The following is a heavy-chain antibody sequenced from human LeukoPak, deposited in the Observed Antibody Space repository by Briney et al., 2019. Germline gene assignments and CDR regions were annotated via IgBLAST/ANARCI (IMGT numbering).Heavy chain of an antibody. CDR1: GFTFSSYG. CDR2: IWYDGSNK. Sequence: GGSLRLSCAASGFTFSSYGMHWVRQAPGKGLEWVAVIWYDGSNKYYADSVKGRFTISRDNFKSTLYLQMNSLRVEDTAVYYCAREGLTSTPNNAFDIWGQGTMSPSL. V-gene: IGHV3-33*01. CDR3: AREGLTSTPNNAFDI. D-gene: IGHD4-23*01. J-gene: IGHJ3*02.